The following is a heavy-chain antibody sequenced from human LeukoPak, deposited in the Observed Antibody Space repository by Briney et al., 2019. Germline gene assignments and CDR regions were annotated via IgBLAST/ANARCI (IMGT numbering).Heavy chain of an antibody. V-gene: IGHV3-21*01. Sequence: GGSLRLSCAASGFTFSSYSMNWVRQAPGEGLEWVSSITTSSSYIYYADSVKGRFTISRDNAKNSLYLQMNSLRAEDTAVYYCARDGGDSGFDPWGQGTLVTVSS. J-gene: IGHJ5*02. D-gene: IGHD2-21*02. CDR1: GFTFSSYS. CDR2: ITTSSSYI. CDR3: ARDGGDSGFDP.